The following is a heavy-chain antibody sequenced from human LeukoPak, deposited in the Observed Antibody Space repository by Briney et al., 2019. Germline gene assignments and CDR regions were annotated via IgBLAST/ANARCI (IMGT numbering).Heavy chain of an antibody. CDR1: GYTFTDYY. CDR3: ARMAMDPAMVTNFFDL. Sequence: ASVKVSCKTSGYTFTDYYMYWVRQAPGQGPECMGVIHPSGGGTTYAQKFQGRVTLTKDTATSTVYIELSSLRSDDTAVYYCARMAMDPAMVTNFFDLWGQGTLLIVSA. J-gene: IGHJ4*02. V-gene: IGHV1-46*01. D-gene: IGHD5-18*01. CDR2: IHPSGGGT.